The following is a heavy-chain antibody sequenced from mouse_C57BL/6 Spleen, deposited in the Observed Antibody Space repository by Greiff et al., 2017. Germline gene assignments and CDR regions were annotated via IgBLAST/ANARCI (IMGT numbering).Heavy chain of an antibody. V-gene: IGHV1-50*01. Sequence: QVQLQQSGAELVKPGASVKLSCKASGYTFTSYWMQWVKQRPGQGLEWIGEIDPSDSYTNYNQKFKGKATLTVDTSSSTAYMQLSSLTSEDSAVYYCARGGYSEGYWGKGTTLTVSS. CDR3: ARGGYSEGY. D-gene: IGHD2-12*01. CDR2: IDPSDSYT. J-gene: IGHJ2*01. CDR1: GYTFTSYW.